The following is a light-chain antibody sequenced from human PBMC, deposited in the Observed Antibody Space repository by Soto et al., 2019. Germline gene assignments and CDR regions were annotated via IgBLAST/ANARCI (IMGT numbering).Light chain of an antibody. CDR2: GAS. V-gene: IGKV3-20*01. J-gene: IGKJ2*01. CDR1: QSVSSTY. CDR3: QQYGRSPPFT. Sequence: EIVLTQSPGTLSLSPGERATLSCRASQSVSSTYIAWYQQNPGQAPRLLIYGASSRATGIPDRFSGSGSGTAFSLTISRLLPEDFSVYFCQQYGRSPPFTFGQGTKVEIK.